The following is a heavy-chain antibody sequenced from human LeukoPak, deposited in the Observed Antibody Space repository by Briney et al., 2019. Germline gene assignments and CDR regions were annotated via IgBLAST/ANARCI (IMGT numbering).Heavy chain of an antibody. V-gene: IGHV4-61*02. Sequence: SETLSLTCTVSGGSISSGSYYWNWIRQPAGKGLEWIGRIHTSGSTNYNPSLKSRVTFAVDTSKNQFSLKLSSVTAADTAVYYCARSSEGRYYYDSSGYSYYYYYMDVWGKGTTVTISS. CDR2: IHTSGST. J-gene: IGHJ6*03. D-gene: IGHD3-22*01. CDR1: GGSISSGSYY. CDR3: ARSSEGRYYYDSSGYSYYYYYMDV.